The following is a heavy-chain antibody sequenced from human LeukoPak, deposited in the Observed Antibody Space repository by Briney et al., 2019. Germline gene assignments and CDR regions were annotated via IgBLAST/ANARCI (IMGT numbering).Heavy chain of an antibody. V-gene: IGHV3-53*01. D-gene: IGHD6-13*01. CDR1: GFTVSSNY. Sequence: QSGGSLRLSCAASGFTVSSNYMSWVRQAPGKGLEWVSVIYSGGSTYYADSVKGRFTISRDNSKNTLYLQMNSLRAEDTAVYYCATLAAAGSHATYYYYYGMDVWGQGTTVTVSS. J-gene: IGHJ6*02. CDR2: IYSGGST. CDR3: ATLAAAGSHATYYYYYGMDV.